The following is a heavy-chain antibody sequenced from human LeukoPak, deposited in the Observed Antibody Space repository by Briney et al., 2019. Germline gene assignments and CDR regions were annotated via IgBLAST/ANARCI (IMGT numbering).Heavy chain of an antibody. D-gene: IGHD3-10*01. CDR2: INPNSGGT. CDR1: GYTFTGYY. V-gene: IGHV1-2*02. CDR3: ARAMVRGVIHLLVY. J-gene: IGHJ4*02. Sequence: ASVKVSCKASGYTFTGYYMHWVRQAPGQGFEWMGWINPNSGGTNYAQKFQGRVTMTRDTSISTAYMELSRLRSDDTAVYYCARAMVRGVIHLLVYWGQGTLVTVSS.